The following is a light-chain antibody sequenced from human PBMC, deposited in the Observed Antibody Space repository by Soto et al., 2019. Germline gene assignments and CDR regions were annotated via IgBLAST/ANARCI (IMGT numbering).Light chain of an antibody. CDR2: GVI. J-gene: IGLJ3*02. Sequence: QSALTQPASVSGSPGQSITISCTGTSNDVGGYNYVSWYQQHPGKAPKLLIYGVIDRPSGVSNRFSGSKSGNAASLTISGLQAEDEGDYYCSSYTSSDTWVFGGGTKLTVL. CDR3: SSYTSSDTWV. V-gene: IGLV2-14*03. CDR1: SNDVGGYNY.